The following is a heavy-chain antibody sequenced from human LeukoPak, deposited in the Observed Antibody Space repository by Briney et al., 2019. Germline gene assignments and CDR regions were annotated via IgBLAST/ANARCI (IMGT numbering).Heavy chain of an antibody. Sequence: PGGSLRLSCAASGFAFSTYEMNWVRQAPGKGLEWISYISRSGSITNCADSVKGRFTISRDDDRNSLSLEMSGLRVEDSAVYFRARGMLNIFWGQGTRVAVSS. CDR3: ARGMLNIF. CDR1: GFAFSTYE. J-gene: IGHJ1*01. CDR2: ISRSGSIT. D-gene: IGHD2/OR15-2a*01. V-gene: IGHV3-48*03.